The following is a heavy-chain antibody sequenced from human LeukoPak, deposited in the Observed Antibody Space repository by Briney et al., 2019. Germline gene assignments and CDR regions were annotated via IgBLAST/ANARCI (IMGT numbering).Heavy chain of an antibody. CDR2: IYSGGST. CDR3: ARGGTVAGTTPFYYYGMDV. D-gene: IGHD6-19*01. V-gene: IGHV3-66*01. J-gene: IGHJ6*02. CDR1: GFTVSSNY. Sequence: GGSLRLSCAASGFTVSSNYMSWVRQAPGKGLEWVSVIYSGGSTYYADSVKGRFTISRDNSKNTLYLQMNSLRAEDTAVYYCARGGTVAGTTPFYYYGMDVWGQGTTVTVSS.